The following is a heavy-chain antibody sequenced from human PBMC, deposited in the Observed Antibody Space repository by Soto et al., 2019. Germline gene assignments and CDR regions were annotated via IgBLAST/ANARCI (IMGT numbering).Heavy chain of an antibody. V-gene: IGHV4-4*07. CDR1: GDSVSKYY. CDR2: IHSTRSP. Sequence: SETLSLTCTVSGDSVSKYYWNWIRQPAGKGLEWIGRIHSTRSPNYNPSLKSRVTMSVDTSKNKFSLNLNLTSVTAADTAVYYCPRSPAYGDYANLDTWGQGTLVTVSS. CDR3: PRSPAYGDYANLDT. D-gene: IGHD4-17*01. J-gene: IGHJ5*02.